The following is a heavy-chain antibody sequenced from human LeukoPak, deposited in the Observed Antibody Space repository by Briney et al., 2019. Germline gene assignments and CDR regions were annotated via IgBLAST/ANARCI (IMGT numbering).Heavy chain of an antibody. V-gene: IGHV1-8*01. D-gene: IGHD2-2*02. J-gene: IGHJ5*02. Sequence: ASVTVSCKASGYTFTSYDINWVRQATGQGLEWMGWMNPNRGNTGYAQKFQGRVTMTRNTSLSTAYVELSSLRSEDTAVYYCARVEYCSNTRCYIGDWFDPWGQGTLVTVSS. CDR2: MNPNRGNT. CDR3: ARVEYCSNTRCYIGDWFDP. CDR1: GYTFTSYD.